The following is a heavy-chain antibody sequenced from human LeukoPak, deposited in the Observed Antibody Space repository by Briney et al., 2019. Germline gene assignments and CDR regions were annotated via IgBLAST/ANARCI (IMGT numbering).Heavy chain of an antibody. CDR1: GGPINNYY. J-gene: IGHJ4*02. Sequence: SETLSLTCTVSGGPINNYYWSWIRQPPGKGLGWIGYIYYTGTTKTTPSLKSRVTMSVDTSGSQLSLRLNSVSAADTAVYYCARYDRSGYSLEVWGQGILVIVSS. D-gene: IGHD3-22*01. CDR2: IYYTGTT. CDR3: ARYDRSGYSLEV. V-gene: IGHV4-59*01.